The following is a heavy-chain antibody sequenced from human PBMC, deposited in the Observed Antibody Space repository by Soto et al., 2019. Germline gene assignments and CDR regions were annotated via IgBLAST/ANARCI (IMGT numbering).Heavy chain of an antibody. V-gene: IGHV3-23*01. D-gene: IGHD6-6*01. CDR3: ARRAFGSSRAFDI. J-gene: IGHJ3*02. CDR2: ISDSGGIT. CDR1: GFAFSSYP. Sequence: GCLRLSCAASGFAFSSYPMSWVRQAPEKGLEWVSGISDSGGITYNADSVKGRFTISRDNSKNTLYLQMNSLRAEDTAVYYCARRAFGSSRAFDIWGQGTMVTVSS.